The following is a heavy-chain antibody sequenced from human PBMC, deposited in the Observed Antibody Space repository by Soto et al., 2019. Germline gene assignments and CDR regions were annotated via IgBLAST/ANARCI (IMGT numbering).Heavy chain of an antibody. CDR2: IIPISDTT. V-gene: IGHV1-69*01. CDR1: GGTFSSYA. J-gene: IGHJ6*02. Sequence: QVQLVQSGAEVKKPGSSVKVSCKASGGTFSSYAISWVRQAPGQVLEWMGGIIPISDTTNYAQKFQGRVTITADESTSTAYMELSRLRSEDTAVYYCARSQGSSTSLEIYYYCYYGMDVWGQGTTVTVSS. D-gene: IGHD2-2*01. CDR3: ARSQGSSTSLEIYYYCYYGMDV.